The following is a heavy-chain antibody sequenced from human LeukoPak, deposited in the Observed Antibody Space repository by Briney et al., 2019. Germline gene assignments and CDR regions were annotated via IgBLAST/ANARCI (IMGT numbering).Heavy chain of an antibody. CDR2: ISYDGSNK. V-gene: IGHV3-30-3*01. Sequence: GGSLRLSCAASGFTFSSYAMHWVRQAPGKGLEWVAVISYDGSNKYYADSVKGRFTISRDNSKDTLYLQMNSLRAEDTAVYYCARDDYGDYFDYWGQGTLVTVSS. J-gene: IGHJ4*02. D-gene: IGHD4-17*01. CDR1: GFTFSSYA. CDR3: ARDDYGDYFDY.